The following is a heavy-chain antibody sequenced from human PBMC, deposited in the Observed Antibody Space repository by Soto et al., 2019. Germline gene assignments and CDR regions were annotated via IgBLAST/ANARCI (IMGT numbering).Heavy chain of an antibody. J-gene: IGHJ3*02. CDR2: IIPILGIA. CDR3: ASRSAAGAFDI. CDR1: GGTFSSYT. V-gene: IGHV1-69*02. Sequence: GASAKVSCKASGGTFSSYTISWVRQAPGQGLEWIGKIIPILGIANYAKKFQGRVTITADKSTSTAYMELSSLRSEDTAVYYCASRSAAGAFDIWGQGTMVTVSS. D-gene: IGHD2-2*01.